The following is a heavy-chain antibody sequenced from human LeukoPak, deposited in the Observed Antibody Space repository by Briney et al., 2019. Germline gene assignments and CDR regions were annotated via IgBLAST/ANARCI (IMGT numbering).Heavy chain of an antibody. CDR1: GGSFSGYY. V-gene: IGHV4-34*01. Sequence: ETLSLTCAVYGGSFSGYYWSWIRQPPGKGLEWIGEINHSGSTNYNPSLKSRVTISVDTSKNQFSLKLSFVTAADTAVYYCASGHPWYFDYWGQGTLVTVSS. J-gene: IGHJ4*02. CDR3: ASGHPWYFDY. CDR2: INHSGST.